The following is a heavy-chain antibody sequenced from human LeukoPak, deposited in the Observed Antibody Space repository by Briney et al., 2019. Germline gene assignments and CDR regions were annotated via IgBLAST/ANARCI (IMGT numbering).Heavy chain of an antibody. CDR3: ARSLIADGAFDL. Sequence: GGSLRLSCAASGFTFTSYTMNWVRQAPGKGLEWVSDISSSASYIDYADSVKGRFTISRDNAKNSLFLQMNSLRAEDTAVYYCARSLIADGAFDLWGQGTMVTVSS. D-gene: IGHD2-21*01. J-gene: IGHJ3*01. CDR1: GFTFTSYT. CDR2: ISSSASYI. V-gene: IGHV3-21*01.